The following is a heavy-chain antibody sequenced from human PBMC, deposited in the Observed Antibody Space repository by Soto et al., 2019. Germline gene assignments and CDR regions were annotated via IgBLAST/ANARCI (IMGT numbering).Heavy chain of an antibody. D-gene: IGHD3-16*01. J-gene: IGHJ5*02. CDR2: IRGSGGNT. CDR3: AKGDVLMTTSGGWCSWLDT. V-gene: IGHV3-23*01. Sequence: EVQLLESGGSLVQPGGSLRLSCAASGFTFSTFAMNCVRQAPGAGLERVSSIRGSGGNTQYADSVKGRVTISRDDSKNTPYIQMNALRAEDTAVYYCAKGDVLMTTSGGWCSWLDTWGQGTLVIVSS. CDR1: GFTFSTFA.